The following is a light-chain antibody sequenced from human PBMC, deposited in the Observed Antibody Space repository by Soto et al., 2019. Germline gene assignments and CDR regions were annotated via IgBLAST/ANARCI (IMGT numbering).Light chain of an antibody. Sequence: QSVLTQPPSVSAAPRQKVTISCYGSSSNIGNNYVSWYHQLPGTAPKLVIYDNNNRPSDIPDRFSVSKSGTSATLDITGLHTGDEGDYYCGAWDSSLSAVLFGGGTKLTVL. J-gene: IGLJ2*01. CDR3: GAWDSSLSAVL. CDR2: DNN. CDR1: SSNIGNNY. V-gene: IGLV1-51*01.